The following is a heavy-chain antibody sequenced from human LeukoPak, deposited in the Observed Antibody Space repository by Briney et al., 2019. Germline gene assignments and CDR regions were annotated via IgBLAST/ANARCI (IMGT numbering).Heavy chain of an antibody. V-gene: IGHV1-8*03. J-gene: IGHJ6*03. Sequence: ASVKVSCKASGYTFSSYDFNWVRQATGQGLAWMGWMNPNSGNTGYAQKFQGRVTITRNTSITTTYMELSSLRSEDTAVYYCVRGTRLAHYYMDVWGKGTTVTVSS. CDR2: MNPNSGNT. D-gene: IGHD6-19*01. CDR1: GYTFSSYD. CDR3: VRGTRLAHYYMDV.